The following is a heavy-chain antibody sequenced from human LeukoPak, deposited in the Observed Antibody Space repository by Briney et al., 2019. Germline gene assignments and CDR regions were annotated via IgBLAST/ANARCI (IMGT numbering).Heavy chain of an antibody. D-gene: IGHD4-17*01. J-gene: IGHJ4*02. CDR3: ADDYGDLPIDY. Sequence: GGSLRLSCAASEFTFSSYAMSWVRQAPGKGLAWVSAISGSGGSTYYADSVTGRSTISRDNSKNTLYLQMNSLRAEDTAVYYCADDYGDLPIDYWGQGTLVTVSS. CDR1: EFTFSSYA. CDR2: ISGSGGST. V-gene: IGHV3-23*01.